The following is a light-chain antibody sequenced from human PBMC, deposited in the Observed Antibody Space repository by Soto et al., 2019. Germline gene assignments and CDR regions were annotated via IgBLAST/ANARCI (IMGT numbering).Light chain of an antibody. CDR3: QQYSNSQFS. CDR1: QSVTIS. J-gene: IGKJ4*01. V-gene: IGKV3-15*01. Sequence: EIVMTQSPATLSVSPGERATLSCRASQSVTISLAWYQQKPGQAPTLLIYGASSRATGTPVRFSGSGSGTDFTLTINGLEPEDFAVYFCQQYSNSQFSFGGGTKVDIK. CDR2: GAS.